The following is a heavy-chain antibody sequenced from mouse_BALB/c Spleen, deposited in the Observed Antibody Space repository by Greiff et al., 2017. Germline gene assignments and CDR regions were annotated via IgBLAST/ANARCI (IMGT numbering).Heavy chain of an antibody. CDR2: INPNNGGT. V-gene: IGHV1-18*01. J-gene: IGHJ4*01. CDR3: ARLKGIYYDYDDAMDY. D-gene: IGHD2-4*01. CDR1: GYTFTDYN. Sequence: EVQLQQSGPELVKPGASVKIPCKASGYTFTDYNMDWVKQSHGKSLEWIGDINPNNGGTIYNQKFKGKATLTVDKSSSTAYMELRSLTSEDTAVYYCARLKGIYYDYDDAMDYWGQGTSVTVSS.